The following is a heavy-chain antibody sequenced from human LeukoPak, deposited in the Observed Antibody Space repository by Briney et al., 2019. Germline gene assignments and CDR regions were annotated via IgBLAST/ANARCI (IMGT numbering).Heavy chain of an antibody. Sequence: SQTLSLTCAISGDSVSGNSAAWNWIRQSPSRGLEWLGRTYYRSRWYNDYVVSVKSRITINPDTAKNQFSLHLNSVTPEDTAVYYCAREDTTGYYSAFDYWGQGTLVTVSS. V-gene: IGHV6-1*01. CDR3: AREDTTGYYSAFDY. D-gene: IGHD3-22*01. CDR1: GDSVSGNSAA. CDR2: TYYRSRWYN. J-gene: IGHJ4*02.